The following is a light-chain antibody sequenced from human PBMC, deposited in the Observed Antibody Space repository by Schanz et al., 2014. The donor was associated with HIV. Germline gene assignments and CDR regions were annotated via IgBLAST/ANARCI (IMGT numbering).Light chain of an antibody. J-gene: IGLJ3*02. Sequence: QSLLTQPPSVSGAPGQRVTISCTGSSSNIGAGYDVHWYQQLPGTAPKLLIYGNSNRPSGVPDRFSGSKSGTSASLAITGLQAGDEADYYCQSYDSSLSGWGFGGGTKRTV. CDR2: GNS. CDR3: QSYDSSLSGWG. CDR1: SSNIGAGYD. V-gene: IGLV1-40*01.